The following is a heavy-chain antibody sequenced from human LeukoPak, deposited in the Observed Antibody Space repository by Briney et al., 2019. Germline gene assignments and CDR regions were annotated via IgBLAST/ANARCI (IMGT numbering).Heavy chain of an antibody. V-gene: IGHV3-30*02. Sequence: GGSLRLSCVASGFTFSNYGMNWVRQAPGKGLEWVAIIWFDGSNIDYADSVKGRFTISRHNSKNTLYLQMNSLRAEDTAVYYCALIQDSSGWYSFDPWGQGTLVTVSS. CDR3: ALIQDSSGWYSFDP. CDR1: GFTFSNYG. D-gene: IGHD6-19*01. J-gene: IGHJ5*02. CDR2: IWFDGSNI.